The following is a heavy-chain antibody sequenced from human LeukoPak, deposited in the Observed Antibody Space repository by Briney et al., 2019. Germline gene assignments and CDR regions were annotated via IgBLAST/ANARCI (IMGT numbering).Heavy chain of an antibody. J-gene: IGHJ6*02. CDR1: GGSFSGYY. CDR2: INHSGST. Sequence: AETLSLTCAVYGGSFSGYYWSWIRQPPGKGLEWIGEINHSGSTNYNPSLKSRVTISVDTSKNQFSLKLSSVTAADTAVYYCARESTTVTVLPYYYYGMNVWGQGTTVTVSS. D-gene: IGHD4-17*01. V-gene: IGHV4-34*01. CDR3: ARESTTVTVLPYYYYGMNV.